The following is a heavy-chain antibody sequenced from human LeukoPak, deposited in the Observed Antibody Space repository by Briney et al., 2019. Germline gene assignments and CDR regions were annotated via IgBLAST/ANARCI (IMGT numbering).Heavy chain of an antibody. Sequence: PGGSLRLSCAASGFTFDDYAMHWVRQAPGKGLEWVSLISWDGGSTYYADSVKGRFTISRDNSKNSLYLQMNSLRAEDTAVYYCAKPGTYDSSGYENYFDYWGQGTLVTVSS. CDR3: AKPGTYDSSGYENYFDY. D-gene: IGHD3-22*01. CDR2: ISWDGGST. CDR1: GFTFDDYA. V-gene: IGHV3-43D*03. J-gene: IGHJ4*02.